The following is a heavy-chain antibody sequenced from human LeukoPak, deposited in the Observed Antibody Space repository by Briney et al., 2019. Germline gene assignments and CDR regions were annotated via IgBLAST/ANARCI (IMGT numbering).Heavy chain of an antibody. CDR1: GGTFSSYA. J-gene: IGHJ4*02. Sequence: SVKVSCKASGGTFSSYAISWVRQAPGQGLEWMGGIIPIFGTANYAQKFQGRVTITTDESTNTAYMELSSLRSEDTAVYYCARDQMATMNYFDYWGQGTLVTVSS. D-gene: IGHD5-24*01. V-gene: IGHV1-69*05. CDR2: IIPIFGTA. CDR3: ARDQMATMNYFDY.